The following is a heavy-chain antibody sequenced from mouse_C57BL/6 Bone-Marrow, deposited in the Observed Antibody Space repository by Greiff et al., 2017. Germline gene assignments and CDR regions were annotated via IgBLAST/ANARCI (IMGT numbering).Heavy chain of an antibody. CDR2: IYPGSGST. CDR3: ARRPSTTVVARNYFDH. J-gene: IGHJ2*01. Sequence: QVQLQQPGAELVKPGASVKMSCKASGYTFTSYWITWVKQRPGQGLEWIGDIYPGSGSTNYNEKFKSKATLTVDTSSSTAYMQLSSLTSEDSAVYYCARRPSTTVVARNYFDHWGQGTTLTVSS. V-gene: IGHV1-55*01. D-gene: IGHD1-1*01. CDR1: GYTFTSYW.